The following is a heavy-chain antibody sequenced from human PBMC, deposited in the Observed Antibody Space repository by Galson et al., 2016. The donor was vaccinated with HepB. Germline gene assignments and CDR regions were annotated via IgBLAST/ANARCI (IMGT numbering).Heavy chain of an antibody. CDR3: ARDLWRGGRIDY. D-gene: IGHD4-23*01. J-gene: IGHJ4*02. Sequence: SLRPSCAASGFTFSNYWMHWVRQAPGKGLVWVSHITIDGSTTTYADSVKGRFTISRDNAKNTLYLQMNSLRAEDTAVYYCARDLWRGGRIDYWGQGTLVTVSS. CDR1: GFTFSNYW. CDR2: ITIDGSTT. V-gene: IGHV3-74*01.